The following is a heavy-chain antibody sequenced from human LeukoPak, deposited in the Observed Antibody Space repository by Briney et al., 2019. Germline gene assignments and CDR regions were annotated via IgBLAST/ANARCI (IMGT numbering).Heavy chain of an antibody. Sequence: PSETLSLTCAVSGGSISSSNWWSWVRQPPGKGLEWIGEIYHSGSTNYNPSLKSRVTISVDESKNQFSLKLSSVTAADTAVYYCARGGYGSGTPSYFDYWGQGTLVTVSS. J-gene: IGHJ4*02. CDR2: IYHSGST. D-gene: IGHD3-10*01. CDR3: ARGGYGSGTPSYFDY. V-gene: IGHV4-4*02. CDR1: GGSISSSNW.